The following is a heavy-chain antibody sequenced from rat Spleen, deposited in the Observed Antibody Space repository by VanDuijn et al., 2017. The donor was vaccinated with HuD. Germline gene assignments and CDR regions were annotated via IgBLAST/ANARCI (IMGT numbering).Heavy chain of an antibody. Sequence: QIQLKESGPGLVQPSQTLSLTCSVSGLSLTSNSVSWIRQPPGKGLEWMGVIWNNGGTDYNSAMKSRLSISRDTSERQVFLTVNCVQTEDRAMYFSASGILDFWGQGVMVTVSS. J-gene: IGHJ2*01. CDR1: GLSLTSNS. D-gene: IGHD1-4*01. CDR3: ASGILDF. V-gene: IGHV2-47*01. CDR2: IWNNGGT.